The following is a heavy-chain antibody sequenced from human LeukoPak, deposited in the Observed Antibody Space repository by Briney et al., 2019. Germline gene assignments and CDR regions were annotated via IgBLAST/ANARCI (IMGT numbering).Heavy chain of an antibody. CDR1: GFTFSSYA. CDR3: ARDPIVARPGDQNHYYYYGMDV. CDR2: ISYDGSNK. V-gene: IGHV3-30-3*01. D-gene: IGHD6-6*01. J-gene: IGHJ6*02. Sequence: GGSLRLSCAASGFTFSSYAMHWVRQAPGKGLEWVAVISYDGSNKYYADSVKGRFTISRDNSKNTLYLQMNSLRAEDTAVYYCARDPIVARPGDQNHYYYYGMDVWGQGTTVTVSS.